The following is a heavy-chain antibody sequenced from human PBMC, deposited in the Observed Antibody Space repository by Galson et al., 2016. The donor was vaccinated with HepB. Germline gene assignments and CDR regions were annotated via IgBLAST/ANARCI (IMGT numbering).Heavy chain of an antibody. CDR2: IYPSDPDV. CDR1: GYSFTSYW. V-gene: IGHV5-51*01. D-gene: IGHD3-22*01. J-gene: IGHJ4*02. CDR3: TRLDTRGHYY. Sequence: QSGAEVKKPGESLEISCKGSGYSFTSYWIDWVRQMPGRGLEWMGTIYPSDPDVRYSPSFQGQVTISADKSIGTAYLQWSSLKASDTAMYYCTRLDTRGHYYWGQGTLITVAS.